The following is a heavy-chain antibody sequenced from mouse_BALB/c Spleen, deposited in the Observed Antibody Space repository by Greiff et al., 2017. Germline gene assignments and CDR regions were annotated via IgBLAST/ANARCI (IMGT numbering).Heavy chain of an antibody. CDR3: ARSYYGTLYFDY. Sequence: VQLKQSGPSLVKPSQTLSLTCSVTGDSITSGYWNWIRKFPGNKLEYMGYISYSGSTYYNPSLKSRISITRDTSKNQYYLQLNSVTTEDTATYYCARSYYGTLYFDYWGQGTTLTVSS. V-gene: IGHV3-8*02. CDR2: ISYSGST. J-gene: IGHJ2*01. D-gene: IGHD1-1*01. CDR1: GDSITSGY.